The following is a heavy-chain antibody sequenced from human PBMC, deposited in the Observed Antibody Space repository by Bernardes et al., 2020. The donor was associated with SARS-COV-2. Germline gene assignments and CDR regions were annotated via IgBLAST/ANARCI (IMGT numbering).Heavy chain of an antibody. Sequence: ASVKVSCKASGYTFTNYAINWVRQAPGQGLEWMGWISTYNGNTNYAQNLQGRVTMTTDTSTSTAYMELRSLRSDDTAVYYCARSYGGKTGFDFWAQGTLVTVSS. D-gene: IGHD4-17*01. V-gene: IGHV1-18*01. J-gene: IGHJ4*02. CDR3: ARSYGGKTGFDF. CDR1: GYTFTNYA. CDR2: ISTYNGNT.